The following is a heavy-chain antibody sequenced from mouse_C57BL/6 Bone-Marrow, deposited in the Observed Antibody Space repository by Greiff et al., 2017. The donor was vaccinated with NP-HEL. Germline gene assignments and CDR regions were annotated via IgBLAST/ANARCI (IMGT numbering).Heavy chain of an antibody. V-gene: IGHV1-55*01. Sequence: VQLQQPGAELVKPGASVKMSCKASGYTFTSYWITWVKQRPGQGLEWIGDIYPGSGSTNYNEKFKSKATLTVDTSSSTAYMQRSSLTSEDSAVYYCARGVITTVVFDYWGQGTTLTVSS. CDR2: IYPGSGST. CDR3: ARGVITTVVFDY. CDR1: GYTFTSYW. J-gene: IGHJ2*01. D-gene: IGHD1-1*01.